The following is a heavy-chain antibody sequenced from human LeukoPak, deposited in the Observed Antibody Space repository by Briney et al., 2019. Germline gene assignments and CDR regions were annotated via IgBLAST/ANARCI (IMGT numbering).Heavy chain of an antibody. D-gene: IGHD6-13*01. V-gene: IGHV4-39*01. J-gene: IGHJ4*02. CDR1: GGSISSSSYY. CDR2: IYYSGST. Sequence: PSETLSLTCTVSGGSISSSSYYWGWIRQPPGKGLEWIGSIYYSGSTYYNPSLKSRVTISVDTSKNQFSLKLSSVTAADTAVYYCARHARQQLVYYWGQGTLVTVSS. CDR3: ARHARQQLVYY.